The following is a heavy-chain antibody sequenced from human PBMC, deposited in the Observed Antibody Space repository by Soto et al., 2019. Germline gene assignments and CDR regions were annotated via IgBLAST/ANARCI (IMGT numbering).Heavy chain of an antibody. CDR2: ISGSGGST. J-gene: IGHJ2*01. V-gene: IGHV3-23*01. CDR1: GFTFSSYA. CDR3: ARRTVGWYFDL. D-gene: IGHD4-17*01. Sequence: EVQLLESGGGLVQPGGSLRLSCAASGFTFSSYAMSWVRQAPGKGLEWVSAISGSGGSTYYADSVKGRFTISRDNSKTTLYLQMSSLRAEDTAVYYCARRTVGWYFDLWGRGTLVTVSS.